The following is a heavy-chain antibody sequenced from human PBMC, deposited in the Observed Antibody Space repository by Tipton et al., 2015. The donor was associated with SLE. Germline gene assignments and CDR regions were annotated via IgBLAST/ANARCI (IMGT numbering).Heavy chain of an antibody. CDR2: IYYSGTT. CDR1: GYSISAGYY. D-gene: IGHD5-24*01. CDR3: ARRDVEMAPLGFDY. Sequence: GLVKPSETLSLKCAVSGYSISAGYYWGWVRQPPGKGLEWIGAIYYSGTTFYNPSFKSRVTISVDTSKNEFSLKLSSVTAADTAVYHCARRDVEMAPLGFDYWGQGTLVTVSS. J-gene: IGHJ4*02. V-gene: IGHV4-38-2*01.